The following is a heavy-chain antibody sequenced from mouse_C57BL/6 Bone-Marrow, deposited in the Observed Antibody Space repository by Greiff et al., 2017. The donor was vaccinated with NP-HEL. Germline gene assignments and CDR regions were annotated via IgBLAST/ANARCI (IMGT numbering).Heavy chain of an antibody. V-gene: IGHV1-15*01. CDR2: IDPETGGT. D-gene: IGHD2-4*01. CDR1: GYTFTDYE. CDR3: TSIYYDYPYWYFDV. J-gene: IGHJ1*03. Sequence: VQLQQSGAELVRPGASVTLSCKASGYTFTDYEMHWVKQTPVHGLEWIGAIDPETGGTAYNQKFKGKAILTADKSSSTAYMELRSLTSEDSAVYYCTSIYYDYPYWYFDVWGTGTTVTVSS.